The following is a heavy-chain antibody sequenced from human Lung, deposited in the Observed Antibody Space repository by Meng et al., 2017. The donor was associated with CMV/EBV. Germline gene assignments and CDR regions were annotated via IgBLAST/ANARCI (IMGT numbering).Heavy chain of an antibody. D-gene: IGHD2-2*02. J-gene: IGHJ6*02. CDR3: AKSLAEVPSAILIPPSNYFQYCALDF. CDR1: AFXFSNYA. V-gene: IGHV3-23*01. CDR2: LSGGGGIT. Sequence: GGSXRLXFPPSAFXFSNYAMGWVRQAPGKGLEWVSGLSGGGGITYYADSVQGRFTVSRDNSKNSLYLQMDSLSAEDTSVYYCAKSLAEVPSAILIPPSNYFQYCALDFXGQGXTVTVSS.